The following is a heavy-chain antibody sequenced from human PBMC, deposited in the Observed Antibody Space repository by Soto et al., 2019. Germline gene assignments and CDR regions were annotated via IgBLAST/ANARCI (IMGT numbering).Heavy chain of an antibody. CDR1: GFTFRSYS. D-gene: IGHD5-12*01. Sequence: WALRLACAASGFTFRSYSMSWVRQAPGKGLEWVSSISSSSRYIYYAGSVKGRFTISRDNAKNSLYLQMNSLRAEDAAVYYCASTHRGYDWGQGTLVTVAS. J-gene: IGHJ4*02. CDR3: ASTHRGYD. CDR2: ISSSSRYI. V-gene: IGHV3-21*01.